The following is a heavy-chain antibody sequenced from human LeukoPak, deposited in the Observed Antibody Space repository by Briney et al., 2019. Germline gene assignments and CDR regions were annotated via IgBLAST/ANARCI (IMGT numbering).Heavy chain of an antibody. D-gene: IGHD2-15*01. CDR2: IYHSGST. V-gene: IGHV4-38-2*02. CDR3: ARGSSGSLYYYYYYMDV. CDR1: GYSITNGYY. J-gene: IGHJ6*03. Sequence: PSETLSLTCTVSGYSITNGYYWGWIRQPPGKGLEWIGNIYHSGSTYYNPSLKSRVTISVDTSKNQFSLKLSSVTAADTAVYYCARGSSGSLYYYYYYMDVWGKGTTVTVSS.